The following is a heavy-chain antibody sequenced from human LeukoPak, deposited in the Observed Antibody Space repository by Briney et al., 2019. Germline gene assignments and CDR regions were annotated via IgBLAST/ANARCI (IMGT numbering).Heavy chain of an antibody. CDR1: GFTFSSYG. CDR3: AKSRDGYKTFYFDY. D-gene: IGHD5-24*01. Sequence: PGGSLRLSCAASGFTFSSYGMHWVRQAPGKGLEWVAFIRYDGSNKYYADSVKGRFTISRDNSKNKLYLQMNSLRAEDTAVYYCAKSRDGYKTFYFDYWGQGILVTVSS. J-gene: IGHJ4*02. CDR2: IRYDGSNK. V-gene: IGHV3-30*02.